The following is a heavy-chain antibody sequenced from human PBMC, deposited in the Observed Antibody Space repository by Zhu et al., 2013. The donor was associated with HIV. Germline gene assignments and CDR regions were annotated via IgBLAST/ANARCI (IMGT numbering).Heavy chain of an antibody. J-gene: IGHJ2*01. V-gene: IGHV1-58*01. CDR2: IGIGRGNT. D-gene: IGHD2-2*01. CDR1: GLTFINSA. Sequence: QMQLVQSGPEVKKPGTAVKVSCKASGLTFINSAVQWVRQARGQRLEWIGWIGIGRGNTNYAQQLQDRVTITRDLSTSTAYLELTSLRSEDTAVYYCAARLVVPGALVFFDLWGRWRPWSLSPQ. CDR3: AARLVVPGALVFFDL.